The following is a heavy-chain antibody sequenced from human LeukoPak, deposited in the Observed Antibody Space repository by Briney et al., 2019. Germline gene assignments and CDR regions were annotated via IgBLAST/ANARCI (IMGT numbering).Heavy chain of an antibody. D-gene: IGHD3-9*01. CDR3: ARVRLRYFDWLLGY. CDR2: INPNSGGT. J-gene: IGHJ4*02. CDR1: GYTFTGYY. Sequence: GASVKVSCKASGYTFTGYYMHWVRQAPGQGLEWMGWINPNSGGTNYAQKLQGRVTMTRDTSISTAYMELSRLRSDDTAVYYCARVRLRYFDWLLGYWGQGTLVTVSS. V-gene: IGHV1-2*02.